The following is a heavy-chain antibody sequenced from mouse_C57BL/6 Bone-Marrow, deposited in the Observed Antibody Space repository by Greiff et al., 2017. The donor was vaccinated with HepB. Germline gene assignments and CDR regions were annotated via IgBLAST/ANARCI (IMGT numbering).Heavy chain of an antibody. D-gene: IGHD1-1*01. Sequence: EVMLVESGGGLVKPGGSLKLSCAASGFTFSSYAMSWVRQTPEKRLEWVATISDGGSYTYYPVNVKGRFTISRDNAKNNLYLQMSHLKSEDTAMYYCARDPIYYYGSSYAMDYWGQGTSVTVSS. J-gene: IGHJ4*01. V-gene: IGHV5-4*01. CDR2: ISDGGSYT. CDR1: GFTFSSYA. CDR3: ARDPIYYYGSSYAMDY.